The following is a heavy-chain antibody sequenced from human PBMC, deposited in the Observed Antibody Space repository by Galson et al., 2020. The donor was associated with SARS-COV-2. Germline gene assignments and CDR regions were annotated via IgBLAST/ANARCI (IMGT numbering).Heavy chain of an antibody. D-gene: IGHD2-15*01. V-gene: IGHV5-51*01. CDR2: IYPGDSDT. CDR3: ARPRDGYSNGAFEI. Sequence: GESLKISCAGSGFSFATYWIAWVRQMPGKGLEWMGIIYPGDSDTRYSPSFQGQVIISADKSISTTYLQWNSLKASDTAMYYCARPRDGYSNGAFEIWGQGTVVTVSS. J-gene: IGHJ3*02. CDR1: GFSFATYW.